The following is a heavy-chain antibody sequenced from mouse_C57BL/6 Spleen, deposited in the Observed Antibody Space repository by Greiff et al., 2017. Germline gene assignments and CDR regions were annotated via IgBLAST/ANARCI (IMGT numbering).Heavy chain of an antibody. CDR3: ARMDSNYVAY. D-gene: IGHD2-5*01. Sequence: QVQLQQPGAELVMPGASVKLSCKASGYTFTSYWMHWVKQRPGQGLEWIGEIDPSDSYTNYKQKFKGKSTLTVDKSSSTAYRQLSSLTSEDSAVYYCARMDSNYVAYWGQGTLVTVSA. CDR1: GYTFTSYW. CDR2: IDPSDSYT. J-gene: IGHJ3*01. V-gene: IGHV1-69*01.